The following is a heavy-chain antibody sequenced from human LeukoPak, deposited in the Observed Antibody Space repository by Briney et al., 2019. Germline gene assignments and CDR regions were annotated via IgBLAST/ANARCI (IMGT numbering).Heavy chain of an antibody. V-gene: IGHV2-70*11. CDR1: GFSLSTSGMC. J-gene: IGHJ3*02. Sequence: SGPTLVNPTQTLTLTCTFSGFSLSTSGMCVSWIRQPPGKDLEWLARIDWDDDKYYSTSLKTRLTISKDTSKNQVVLTMTNMDPVDTATYYCARIRRELPGEGAFDIWGQGTMVTVSS. D-gene: IGHD1-26*01. CDR2: IDWDDDK. CDR3: ARIRRELPGEGAFDI.